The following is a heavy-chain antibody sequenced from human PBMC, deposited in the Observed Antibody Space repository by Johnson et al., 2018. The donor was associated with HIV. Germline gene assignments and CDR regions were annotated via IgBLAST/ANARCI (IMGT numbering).Heavy chain of an antibody. CDR1: GFTFSSYA. CDR2: ISYDGSTK. CDR3: ARGGAVTRRSADAFDI. J-gene: IGHJ3*02. Sequence: QVQLVESGGGVAQPGRSLRLSCAASGFTFSSYAMHWVRQAPGKGLEWVAVISYDGSTKYYADSVKGRFTISRDNSKNTLYLQMNSLRAEDTAVYYCARGGAVTRRSADAFDIWGQGTMVTVSS. D-gene: IGHD4-11*01. V-gene: IGHV3-30-3*01.